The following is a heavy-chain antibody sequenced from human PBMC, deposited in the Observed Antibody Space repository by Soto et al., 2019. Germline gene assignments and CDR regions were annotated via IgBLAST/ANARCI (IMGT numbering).Heavy chain of an antibody. Sequence: QVQLVQSGAEVKKPGASVKVSCKASGYTFTNYAMHWVRQAPGQRLEWMGWINAGNGNTKYSQKFQGRVTINRDTSARTAYMELSSLRSEDTAVNYCAIGVSLYWYCDLWGRGTLVTVSS. J-gene: IGHJ2*01. CDR1: GYTFTNYA. CDR3: AIGVSLYWYCDL. V-gene: IGHV1-3*01. CDR2: INAGNGNT.